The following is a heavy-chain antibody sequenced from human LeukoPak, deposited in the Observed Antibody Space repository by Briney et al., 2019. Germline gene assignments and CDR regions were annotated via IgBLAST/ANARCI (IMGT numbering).Heavy chain of an antibody. V-gene: IGHV1-2*02. Sequence: ASVKVPCKASGYTFTDYYMHWVRQAPGQGLEWMGWINCNSGDRKYAQKFQGRVTVTRDTSISTVYMELSRLTSDDTAVYYCARDPAAAAVPSDYWGQGTLVTVSS. CDR2: INCNSGDR. CDR3: ARDPAAAAVPSDY. CDR1: GYTFTDYY. D-gene: IGHD6-13*01. J-gene: IGHJ4*02.